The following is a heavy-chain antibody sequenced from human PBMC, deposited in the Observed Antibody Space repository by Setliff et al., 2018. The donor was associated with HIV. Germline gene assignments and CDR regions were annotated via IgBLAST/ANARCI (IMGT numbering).Heavy chain of an antibody. Sequence: GGSLRLSCAASGSTFSSFNMNWVRQAPGKGLEWVSSISSSGDYTYYADSVKGRFTISRDNAKKSLSLQMSSLRGEDTAVYYCARDLPIGSGSAHYRYGVDVWGQGTAVTVSS. CDR3: ARDLPIGSGSAHYRYGVDV. CDR2: ISSSGDYT. V-gene: IGHV3-21*01. J-gene: IGHJ6*02. D-gene: IGHD3-10*01. CDR1: GSTFSSFN.